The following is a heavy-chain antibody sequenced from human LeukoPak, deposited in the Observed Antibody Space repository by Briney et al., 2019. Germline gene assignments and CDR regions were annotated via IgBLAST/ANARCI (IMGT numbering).Heavy chain of an antibody. CDR3: AKDLRSKVAALDY. CDR1: GFAFGAYG. V-gene: IGHV3-30*02. D-gene: IGHD6-19*01. J-gene: IGHJ4*02. Sequence: PGGSLRLSCAASGFAFGAYGMHWVRQAPGKGLEWVAFIRYDGSNKYYADSVKGRFTISRDNSKNTLYLQMNSLRAEDTAVFYCAKDLRSKVAALDYWGQGTLVTVSS. CDR2: IRYDGSNK.